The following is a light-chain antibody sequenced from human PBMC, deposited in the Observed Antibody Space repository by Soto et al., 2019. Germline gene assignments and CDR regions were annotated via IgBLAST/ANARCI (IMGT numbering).Light chain of an antibody. V-gene: IGLV1-47*01. CDR1: SSNIGSNY. Sequence: QSVLTQPPSASGTPGQRVTISCSGSSSNIGSNYVYWYQQLPGTAPKLLIYANSQRPSGVPDRFSGSKSGNSASLAISGLRSEDEAGYYCDSRDGSLSGSVVFGGGTKLTVL. J-gene: IGLJ2*01. CDR2: ANS. CDR3: DSRDGSLSGSVV.